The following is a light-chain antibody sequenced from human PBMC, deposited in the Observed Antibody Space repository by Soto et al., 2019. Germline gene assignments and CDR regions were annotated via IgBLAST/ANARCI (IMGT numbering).Light chain of an antibody. V-gene: IGKV3-20*01. CDR3: QQYGSSPWT. CDR1: QSVSSSS. Sequence: EIVLTQSPGTLSLSPGERATLSCRASQSVSSSSLAWYQRKPGQAPRLLIYGASSRATGIPDRFSGSGSGTDFTLTISRLEPEDFAVYYRQQYGSSPWTFGQGTKVDIK. CDR2: GAS. J-gene: IGKJ1*01.